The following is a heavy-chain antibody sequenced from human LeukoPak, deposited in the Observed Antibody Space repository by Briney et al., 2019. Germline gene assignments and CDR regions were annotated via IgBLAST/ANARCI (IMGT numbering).Heavy chain of an antibody. J-gene: IGHJ4*02. CDR2: ISSSSDTI. D-gene: IGHD2-21*02. V-gene: IGHV3-48*01. CDR3: ARGDFAGHLY. CDR1: GFIFSKYS. Sequence: QPGGSLRLSCAASGFIFSKYSMHWVRQAPGKGLEWVSYISSSSDTIYYADSVKGRFTISRDNAKNTLYLQMNSLRAEDTAVYYCARGDFAGHLYWGQGTLVTVSS.